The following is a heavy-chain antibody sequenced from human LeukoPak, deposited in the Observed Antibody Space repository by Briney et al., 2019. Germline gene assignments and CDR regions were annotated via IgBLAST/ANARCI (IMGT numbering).Heavy chain of an antibody. Sequence: PSETLSLTCTVSGGSISGYYWSWVRQPPGKGLEWIGYIYYTGSTNSNPSLKSRVTMSVDTSKNHFSLNLSPVTAADTAVYYCARYHCSTTTCYNFDYWGRGTLVTVSS. V-gene: IGHV4-59*01. CDR3: ARYHCSTTTCYNFDY. D-gene: IGHD2-2*02. CDR2: IYYTGST. J-gene: IGHJ4*02. CDR1: GGSISGYY.